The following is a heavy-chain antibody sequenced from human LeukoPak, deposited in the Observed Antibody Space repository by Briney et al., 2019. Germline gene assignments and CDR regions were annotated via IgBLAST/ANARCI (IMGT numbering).Heavy chain of an antibody. CDR3: VRDRPNWD. D-gene: IGHD2-8*01. CDR2: ISRVSSDI. Sequence: GGSLKLSCVGSGFIFSNYFMNWVRQSPGKGLEWVSSISRVSSDIYYADSVKGRFTISRDNAKSSLYLQMNSLRDEHTAVYYCVRDRPNWDWGQGTLVTVSS. V-gene: IGHV3-21*06. J-gene: IGHJ4*02. CDR1: GFIFSNYF.